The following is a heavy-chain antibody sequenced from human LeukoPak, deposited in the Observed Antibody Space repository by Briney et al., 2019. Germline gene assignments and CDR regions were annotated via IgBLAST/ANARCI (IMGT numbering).Heavy chain of an antibody. CDR1: GFTFSSYA. Sequence: GRSLGLSCAASGFTFSSYAMHWVRQAPGKGLEWVAVISYDGSNKYYADSVKGRFTISRDNSKNTLYLQMNSLRAEDTAVYYCAKDSRKGIAAAGFDPWGQGTLVTVSS. CDR2: ISYDGSNK. J-gene: IGHJ5*02. V-gene: IGHV3-30*04. CDR3: AKDSRKGIAAAGFDP. D-gene: IGHD6-13*01.